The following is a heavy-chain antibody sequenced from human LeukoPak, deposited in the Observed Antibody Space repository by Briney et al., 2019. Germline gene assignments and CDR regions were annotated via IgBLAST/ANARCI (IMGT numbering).Heavy chain of an antibody. CDR2: ISGSGGST. CDR1: GFTFSSYG. V-gene: IGHV3-23*01. J-gene: IGHJ4*02. Sequence: HPGGTLRLSCAASGFTFSSYGMSWVRQAPGKGLEWVSAISGSGGSTYYADSLKGRFTISRDNAKNSLYLQMNSLRAEDTAVYYCARDLRSSGYYAFDYWGQGTLVTVSS. D-gene: IGHD3-22*01. CDR3: ARDLRSSGYYAFDY.